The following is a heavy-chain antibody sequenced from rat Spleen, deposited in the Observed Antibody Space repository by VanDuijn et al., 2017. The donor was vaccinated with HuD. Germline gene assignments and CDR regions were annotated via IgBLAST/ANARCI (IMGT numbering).Heavy chain of an antibody. J-gene: IGHJ3*01. D-gene: IGHD2-1*01. CDR3: TAEHTYRFAY. Sequence: EVQLVESGGDLVQPGRSLKLSCAASGFTFSDFYMAWVRQAPTKGLEWVASISYDGGSTYYRGSVKGRFTVSRDNVKSSLYLQMDSLRSEDAATYYCTAEHTYRFAYWGQGTLVTVSS. CDR2: ISYDGGST. V-gene: IGHV5-20*01. CDR1: GFTFSDFY.